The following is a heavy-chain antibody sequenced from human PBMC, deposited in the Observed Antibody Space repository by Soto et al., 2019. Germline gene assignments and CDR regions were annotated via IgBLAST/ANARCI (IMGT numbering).Heavy chain of an antibody. CDR2: IYHSGST. V-gene: IGHV4-38-2*01. D-gene: IGHD6-19*01. J-gene: IGHJ4*02. CDR1: GYSISSGYY. Sequence: QVQLQESGPGLVKPSETLSLTCAVSGYSISSGYYWGWIRQPPGKGLEWIGSIYHSGSTYYNPSLKRRVTISVDTSKNQFSLKLSSVTAADTAVYYCARAQWLVPFDYWGQGTLVTVSS. CDR3: ARAQWLVPFDY.